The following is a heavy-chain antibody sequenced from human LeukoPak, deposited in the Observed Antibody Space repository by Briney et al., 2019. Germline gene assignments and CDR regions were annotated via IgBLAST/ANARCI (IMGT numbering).Heavy chain of an antibody. CDR3: ARAKGNHSLHGMDV. D-gene: IGHD1-14*01. CDR1: GGSFSGYY. V-gene: IGHV4-34*01. Sequence: PSETLSLTCAVYGGSFSGYYWRWIRQPPGKGLEWIGEINHSGSTNYNPSLKSRVTISVDTSKNQFSLKLSSVTAADTAVYYCARAKGNHSLHGMDVWGQGTTVTVSS. CDR2: INHSGST. J-gene: IGHJ6*02.